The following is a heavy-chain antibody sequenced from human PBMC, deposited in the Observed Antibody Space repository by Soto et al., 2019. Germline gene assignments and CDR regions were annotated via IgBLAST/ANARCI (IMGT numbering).Heavy chain of an antibody. CDR2: ISYDGSNK. CDR3: ARDPDNGDSSAFDI. V-gene: IGHV3-30-3*01. J-gene: IGHJ3*02. Sequence: QVQLVESGGGVVQPGRSLRLSCAASGFTFSSYAMHWVRQAPGKGLEWVAVISYDGSNKYYADSVKGRFTISRDNSKNTLCLQMSSLRAEDTAVYYWARDPDNGDSSAFDIWGQGTMVTVSS. D-gene: IGHD2-8*01. CDR1: GFTFSSYA.